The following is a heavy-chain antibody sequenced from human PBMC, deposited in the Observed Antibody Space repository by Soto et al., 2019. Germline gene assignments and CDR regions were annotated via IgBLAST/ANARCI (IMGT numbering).Heavy chain of an antibody. CDR1: GYSISSGYY. CDR3: ARGQYYDFWSGGGNWFDP. V-gene: IGHV4-38-2*01. J-gene: IGHJ5*02. D-gene: IGHD3-3*01. CDR2: IYHSGST. Sequence: PSGSIYLTRAVSGYSISSGYYRGWIRKTPGKGLEWIGSIYHSGSTYYNPSLKSRVTISVDTSKNQFSLKLSSVTAADTAVYYCARGQYYDFWSGGGNWFDPWGQGTLVTVSS.